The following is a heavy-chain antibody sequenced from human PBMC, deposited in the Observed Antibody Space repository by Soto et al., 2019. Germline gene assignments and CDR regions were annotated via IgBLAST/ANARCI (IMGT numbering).Heavy chain of an antibody. CDR3: ARNNEDIVVVPAENWFDP. J-gene: IGHJ5*02. Sequence: VASVKVSCKASGYTFTSYGISWVRQAPGQGLEWMGWISAYNGNTNYAQKLQGRVTMTTDTSTSTAYMELRSLRSDDTAVYYCARNNEDIVVVPAENWFDPWGQGTLVTVSS. V-gene: IGHV1-18*01. D-gene: IGHD2-2*01. CDR1: GYTFTSYG. CDR2: ISAYNGNT.